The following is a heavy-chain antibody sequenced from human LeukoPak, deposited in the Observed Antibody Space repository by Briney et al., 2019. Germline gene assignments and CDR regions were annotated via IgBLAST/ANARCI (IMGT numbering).Heavy chain of an antibody. V-gene: IGHV4-34*01. D-gene: IGHD2-2*02. CDR1: GGSFSGYY. CDR3: ARDRRKDCSSTSCYSPYYYGMDV. J-gene: IGHJ6*02. Sequence: SETLSLTCAVYGGSFSGYYWSWIRQTPGKGLEWIGEINHSGSANYNPSLKSRVTISVDTSKNQFSLKLSSVTAADTAVYYCARDRRKDCSSTSCYSPYYYGMDVWGQGTTVTVSS. CDR2: INHSGSA.